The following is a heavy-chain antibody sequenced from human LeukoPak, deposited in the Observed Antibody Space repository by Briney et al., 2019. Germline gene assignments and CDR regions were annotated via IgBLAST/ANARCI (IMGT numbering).Heavy chain of an antibody. Sequence: SETLSLTCTVSGGSVTKYYWHWIRQAPGKGLEWIGFIFHTGITNYNPSLKSRVTISVDTSKNQFSLKLTSVTAADTAVYFCARDLFPINWFESWGQGALVTVSS. D-gene: IGHD2-2*02. CDR1: GGSVTKYY. CDR2: IFHTGIT. V-gene: IGHV4-59*02. CDR3: ARDLFPINWFES. J-gene: IGHJ5*01.